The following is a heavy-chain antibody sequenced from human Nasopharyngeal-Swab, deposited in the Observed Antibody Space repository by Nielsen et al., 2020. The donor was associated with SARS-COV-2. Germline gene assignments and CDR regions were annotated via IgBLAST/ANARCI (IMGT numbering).Heavy chain of an antibody. Sequence: KASCKGSGYSFTSYWISWVRQMPGKGLEWMGRIDPSDSYTNYSPSFQGHVTISADKSISTAYLQWSSLKASDTAMYYCARAGLPDTYYYYYGMDVWGQGTTVTVSS. CDR2: IDPSDSYT. V-gene: IGHV5-10-1*01. D-gene: IGHD3/OR15-3a*01. CDR3: ARAGLPDTYYYYYGMDV. CDR1: GYSFTSYW. J-gene: IGHJ6*02.